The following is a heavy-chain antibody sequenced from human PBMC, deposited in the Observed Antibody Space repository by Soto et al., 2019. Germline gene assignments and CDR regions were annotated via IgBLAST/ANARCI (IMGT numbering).Heavy chain of an antibody. V-gene: IGHV2-70*01. Sequence: EAGPTQVNSTQTLTLSCSFSGFSLSNSGMCVRGILQPPRKALEWLALSDWYDDKYYSTSLKTSITISKDTSKDQVVRTMTNMDAVDTATYSSARINRGGGDAYDIWGQGTLVTVSS. J-gene: IGHJ3*02. CDR3: ARINRGGGDAYDI. D-gene: IGHD3-16*01. CDR1: GFSLSNSGMC. CDR2: SDWYDDK.